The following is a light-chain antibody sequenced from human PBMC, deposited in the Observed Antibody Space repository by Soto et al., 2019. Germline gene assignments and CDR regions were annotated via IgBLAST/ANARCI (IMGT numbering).Light chain of an antibody. Sequence: QSALTQPPSASGSPGQSVIISCTGTSSDVGGYNFVSWYQQHPGKAPKLMIYEVSNRPSGVSDRFSGSKSGNTASLTISGLQAEDEADYYCTSYTSSSTRVFGGGTKVTVL. J-gene: IGLJ2*01. CDR1: SSDVGGYNF. CDR3: TSYTSSSTRV. CDR2: EVS. V-gene: IGLV2-14*01.